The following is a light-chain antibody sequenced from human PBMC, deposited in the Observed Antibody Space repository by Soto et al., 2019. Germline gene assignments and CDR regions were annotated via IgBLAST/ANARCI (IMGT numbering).Light chain of an antibody. CDR3: CSYAGSYSYV. CDR2: DVS. J-gene: IGLJ1*01. V-gene: IGLV2-11*01. CDR1: SSDVGGYNF. Sequence: QSLLTQPRSVSESPGQSVTISCTGTSSDVGGYNFVSWYQQHPDKAPKLMIYDVSKRPSGVPDRFSGSKSGYTASLTISGLQAEDEADYYCCSYAGSYSYVFGTGTKVTVL.